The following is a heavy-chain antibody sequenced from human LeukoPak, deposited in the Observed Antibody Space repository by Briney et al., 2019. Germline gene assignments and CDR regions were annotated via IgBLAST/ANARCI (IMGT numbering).Heavy chain of an antibody. CDR3: ARHMELLNWFDP. Sequence: GGSLRLSCAASGFTFNTYNMNWVRQAPGKGLEWVSYISSTSSTIFYADSVKGRFTISRDNAKNSLYLQMNSLTDEDTAVYYCARHMELLNWFDPWGQGTLVTVSS. CDR2: ISSTSSTI. D-gene: IGHD1-26*01. J-gene: IGHJ5*02. CDR1: GFTFNTYN. V-gene: IGHV3-48*02.